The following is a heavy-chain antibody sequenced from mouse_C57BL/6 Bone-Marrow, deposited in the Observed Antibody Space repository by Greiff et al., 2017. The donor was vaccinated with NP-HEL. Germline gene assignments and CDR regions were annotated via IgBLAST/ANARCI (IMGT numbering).Heavy chain of an antibody. Sequence: QVQLQQSGAELVRPGTSVKMSCKASGYTFTNYWIGWAKQRPGHGLEWIGDIYPGGGYTNYNEKFKGKATLTADKSSSTAYMQFSSLTSEDSAIYYGARGPQYYYGSSYGFAYWGQGTLVTVSA. CDR2: IYPGGGYT. CDR1: GYTFTNYW. D-gene: IGHD1-1*01. V-gene: IGHV1-63*01. J-gene: IGHJ3*01. CDR3: ARGPQYYYGSSYGFAY.